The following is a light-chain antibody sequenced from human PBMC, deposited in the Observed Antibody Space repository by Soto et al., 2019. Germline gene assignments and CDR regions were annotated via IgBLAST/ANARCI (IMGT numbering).Light chain of an antibody. CDR3: QQSYSTPR. CDR2: AAS. J-gene: IGKJ2*03. V-gene: IGKV1-39*01. Sequence: DIQMTQSPYSLSASVGDRVTITCRASQSISSYLNWYQQKPGKAPKLLIYAASSLQSGVPSRFSGSGSGTDFTLTISSLQPEDFATYYCQQSYSTPRFGQGTKLEIK. CDR1: QSISSY.